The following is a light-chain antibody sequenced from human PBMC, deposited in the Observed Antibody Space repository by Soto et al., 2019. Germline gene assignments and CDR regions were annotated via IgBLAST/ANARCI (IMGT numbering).Light chain of an antibody. CDR3: QQYEGNPT. V-gene: IGKV1-5*01. CDR1: QTIDRW. J-gene: IGKJ1*01. CDR2: DAS. Sequence: DIQLTQSPSTLSASIGDRVVITCRASQTIDRWLDWYQQRPGLAHRLLIYDASTLESGVPSRLSGSGSETEFTLTISSLKPDDFATYHCQQYEGNPTFGQGTTVEVK.